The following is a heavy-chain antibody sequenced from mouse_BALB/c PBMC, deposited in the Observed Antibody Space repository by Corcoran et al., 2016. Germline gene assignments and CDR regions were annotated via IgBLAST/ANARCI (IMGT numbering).Heavy chain of an antibody. V-gene: IGHV9-1*02. D-gene: IGHD2-4*01. J-gene: IGHJ3*01. CDR1: GYTFTNYG. CDR2: INTYTGEP. CDR3: ARGDYDTWFAY. Sequence: QIQLVQSGPELKKPGETVKISCKASGYTFTNYGMNWVKQAPGKGLKGMGWINTYTGEPTYADDFKGRFAFSLETSASTAYLQINNLKNEDMATYFCARGDYDTWFAYWGQGTLVTVSA.